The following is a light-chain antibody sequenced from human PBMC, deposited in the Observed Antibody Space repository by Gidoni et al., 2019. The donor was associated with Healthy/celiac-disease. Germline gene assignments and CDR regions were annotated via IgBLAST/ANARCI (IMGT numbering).Light chain of an antibody. J-gene: IGLJ1*01. Sequence: QSALTQPASVSGSPGQSITISCTGTSSDVGGYNYVSWYQQHPGKAPKLMIYDVSNRPSGVSNRFSGSKSGNTASLTISGLQAEDEADYYCSSYTSSSLNYVFGTGTKVXVX. CDR2: DVS. CDR1: SSDVGGYNY. V-gene: IGLV2-14*03. CDR3: SSYTSSSLNYV.